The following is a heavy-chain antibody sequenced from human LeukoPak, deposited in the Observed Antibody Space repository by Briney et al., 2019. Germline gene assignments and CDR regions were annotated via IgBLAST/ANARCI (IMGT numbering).Heavy chain of an antibody. D-gene: IGHD3-9*01. CDR2: INAGNGNT. Sequence: ASVKVSCKASGYTFTIYAMHWVRQAPGQRLEWMGWINAGNGNTKYSQKFQGRVTITRDTSASTAYMELSSLRSEDTAVYYCAREARDFDWLLFDLWGRGTLVTVSS. J-gene: IGHJ2*01. CDR1: GYTFTIYA. V-gene: IGHV1-3*01. CDR3: AREARDFDWLLFDL.